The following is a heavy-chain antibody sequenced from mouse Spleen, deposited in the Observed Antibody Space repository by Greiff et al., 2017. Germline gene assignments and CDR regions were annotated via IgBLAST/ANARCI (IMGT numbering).Heavy chain of an antibody. CDR2: IYPSDSET. V-gene: IGHV1-61*01. D-gene: IGHD4-1*02. CDR1: GYTFTSYW. J-gene: IGHJ2*01. Sequence: QVQLQQPGAELVRPGSSVKLSCKASGYTFTSYWMDWVKQRPGQGLEWIGNIYPSDSETHYNQKFKDKATLTVDKSSSTAYMQLSSLTSEDSAVYYWARSTGTSFDYWGQGTTLTVSS. CDR3: ARSTGTSFDY.